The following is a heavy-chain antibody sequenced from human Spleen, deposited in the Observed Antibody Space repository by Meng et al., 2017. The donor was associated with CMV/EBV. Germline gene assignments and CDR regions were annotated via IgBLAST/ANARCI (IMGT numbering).Heavy chain of an antibody. Sequence: ASVKVSCKASGDTLINYGLSWVRQVPGQGLEWMAWFSGFNGKTGYAQKFQGRVTMTTDTATSTAYMELRSLRFDDTAVYYCARDSFYYAMDVWGQGTTVTVSS. J-gene: IGHJ6*02. CDR3: ARDSFYYAMDV. CDR1: GDTLINYG. CDR2: FSGFNGKT. V-gene: IGHV1-18*01.